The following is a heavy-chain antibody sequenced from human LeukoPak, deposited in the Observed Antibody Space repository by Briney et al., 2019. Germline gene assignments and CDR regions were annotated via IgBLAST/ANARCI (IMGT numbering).Heavy chain of an antibody. V-gene: IGHV3-23*01. CDR1: GFSFSSYA. CDR2: ISGSGGST. D-gene: IGHD1-26*01. CDR3: VKDQASRGSYSGVDY. Sequence: QPGGSMRPSCAASGFSFSSYAMSWVRPPPGKGLEWVSAISGSGGSTYYADSVKGRFTISRDNSKNTLYLQINSLRAEDTAVYYCVKDQASRGSYSGVDYWGQGTLVTVSS. J-gene: IGHJ4*02.